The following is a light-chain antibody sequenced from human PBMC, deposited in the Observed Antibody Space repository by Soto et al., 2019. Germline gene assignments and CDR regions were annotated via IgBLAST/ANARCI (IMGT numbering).Light chain of an antibody. Sequence: QSALAQPASVSGSPGQSITISCAGTTSDVGAYNYVSWYQLHPGKAPKLIISEVTNRPSGVSSRFSGSKSANTASLTISVLRAEDEADYYCSSYTRSSTQVFGTGTKLTVL. J-gene: IGLJ1*01. CDR2: EVT. CDR3: SSYTRSSTQV. V-gene: IGLV2-14*01. CDR1: TSDVGAYNY.